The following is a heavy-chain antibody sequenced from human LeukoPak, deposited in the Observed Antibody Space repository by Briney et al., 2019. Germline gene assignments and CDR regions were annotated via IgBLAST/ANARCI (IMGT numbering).Heavy chain of an antibody. CDR3: ARTQGLSGITMVRGVIVPFDY. Sequence: ASVKVSCKASGYTFTSYDINWVRQATGQGLEWMGWMNPNSCSTGYAQKFQGRVTMTRNTSISTAYMELSSLRSEDTAVYYCARTQGLSGITMVRGVIVPFDYWGQGTLVTVSS. CDR1: GYTFTSYD. V-gene: IGHV1-8*01. CDR2: MNPNSCST. J-gene: IGHJ4*02. D-gene: IGHD3-10*01.